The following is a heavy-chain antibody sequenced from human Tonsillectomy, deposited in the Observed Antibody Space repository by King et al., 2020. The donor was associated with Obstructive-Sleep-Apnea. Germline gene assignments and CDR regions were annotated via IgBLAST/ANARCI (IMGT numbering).Heavy chain of an antibody. CDR3: ARDFYCPSSTCVDFVDCFDP. V-gene: IGHV1-18*01. J-gene: IGHJ5*02. Sequence: QLVQSGAEVKKPGASVRVSCKASGYAFTNYGISWVRQAPGQGLEWMGWISTYDGDTNYAQKFQGRVTLTTDTSTSTAYMDLRSLRSDDTAIYYCARDFYCPSSTCVDFVDCFDPWGQGTLVTVSS. CDR2: ISTYDGDT. D-gene: IGHD2-2*01. CDR1: GYAFTNYG.